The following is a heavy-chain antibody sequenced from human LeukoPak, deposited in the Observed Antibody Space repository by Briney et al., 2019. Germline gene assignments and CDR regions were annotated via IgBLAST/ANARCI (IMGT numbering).Heavy chain of an antibody. Sequence: GGSLRLSCAASGFTFSSYSMNWVRQAPGKGLEWVSYISGSSSTILYADSVKGRFTISRDNAKNSLYVQMNRLSADDTAVYYCARVMEQSHFYHYIDVWGRGTTVAVSS. D-gene: IGHD6-19*01. V-gene: IGHV3-48*04. J-gene: IGHJ6*03. CDR3: ARVMEQSHFYHYIDV. CDR1: GFTFSSYS. CDR2: ISGSSSTI.